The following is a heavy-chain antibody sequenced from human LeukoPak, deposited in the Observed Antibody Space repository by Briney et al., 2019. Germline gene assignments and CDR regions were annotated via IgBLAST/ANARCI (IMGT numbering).Heavy chain of an antibody. CDR1: GFTFNNYW. D-gene: IGHD2-21*02. CDR2: SNGDGSDT. J-gene: IGHJ4*02. Sequence: GXSLRLSCAASGFTFNNYWMHWVRQVPGKGLMWVSRSNGDGSDTTYADSVKGRFTISRDNRKNTLYLQMNSLRVEDTAVYYCARTERGGFFDYWGQGALVTVPS. CDR3: ARTERGGFFDY. V-gene: IGHV3-74*01.